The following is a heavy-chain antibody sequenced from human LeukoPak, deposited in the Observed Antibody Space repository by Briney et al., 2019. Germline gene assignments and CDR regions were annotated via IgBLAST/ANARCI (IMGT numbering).Heavy chain of an antibody. J-gene: IGHJ4*02. CDR3: AARRITFGGVNPFDY. D-gene: IGHD3-16*01. CDR1: GFTFSSYA. Sequence: PGGSLRLSCAASGFTFSSYAMSWVRQAPGKGLEWVSAISGSGGSTYYADSVKGRFTISRDNSKNTLYLQMNSLRAEDTAAYYCAARRITFGGVNPFDYWGQGTLVTVSS. V-gene: IGHV3-23*01. CDR2: ISGSGGST.